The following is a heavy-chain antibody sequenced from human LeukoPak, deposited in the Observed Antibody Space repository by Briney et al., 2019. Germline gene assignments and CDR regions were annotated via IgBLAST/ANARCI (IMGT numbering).Heavy chain of an antibody. CDR1: GYTFTGYY. CDR3: AGARGYSYHDAFDI. J-gene: IGHJ3*02. CDR2: INPNYGGT. Sequence: ASVKVSCKAPGYTFTGYYIHWVRQAPGQGLEWMGWINPNYGGTNYAQEFQGRVTMTRDTSISTAYMELSRLRSDDTAIYYCAGARGYSYHDAFDIWGQGTMVTVSS. V-gene: IGHV1-2*02. D-gene: IGHD5-18*01.